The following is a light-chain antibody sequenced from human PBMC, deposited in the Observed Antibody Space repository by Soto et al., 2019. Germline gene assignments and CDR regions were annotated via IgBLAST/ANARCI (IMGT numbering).Light chain of an antibody. J-gene: IGKJ2*01. CDR1: QSVSSSY. CDR2: GAS. V-gene: IGKV3-20*01. Sequence: EIVLSQSPGTLSLSPGKRATLSCRASQSVSSSYLAWYQQKPGQAPRLLIYGASSRATGIPDRFSGSGSGTDFTLTISRLEPEDFGVYYCQQYDEWPPSYTFGQGTKLEI. CDR3: QQYDEWPPSYT.